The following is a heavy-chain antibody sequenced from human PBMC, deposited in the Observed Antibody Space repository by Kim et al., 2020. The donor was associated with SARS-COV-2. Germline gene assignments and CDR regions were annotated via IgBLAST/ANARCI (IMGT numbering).Heavy chain of an antibody. CDR3: AREIEGDSSSWYIDY. V-gene: IGHV4-59*01. Sequence: PSLKSRVTITVDTAKNQFYLKLSSVTAADTAVYYCAREIEGDSSSWYIDYWGQGTLVTVSS. J-gene: IGHJ4*02. D-gene: IGHD6-13*01.